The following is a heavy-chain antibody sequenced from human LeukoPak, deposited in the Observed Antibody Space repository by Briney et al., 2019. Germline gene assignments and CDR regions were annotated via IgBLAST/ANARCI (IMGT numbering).Heavy chain of an antibody. D-gene: IGHD2-15*01. CDR1: GFSFSTYW. J-gene: IGHJ4*02. V-gene: IGHV3-7*05. CDR2: IKKDGSEK. Sequence: GGSLRLSCAASGFSFSTYWMSWVRQAPGKGLEWVANIKKDGSEKYYVDSVKGRFTISRDNAKSSLYLQMNSPRAEDTAVYYCARVGSTCDHWGQGTLVTVSS. CDR3: ARVGSTCDH.